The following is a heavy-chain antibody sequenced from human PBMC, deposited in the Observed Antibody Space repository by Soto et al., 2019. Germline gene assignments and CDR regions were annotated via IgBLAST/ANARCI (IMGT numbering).Heavy chain of an antibody. CDR3: ARGYSYGYNWFDP. CDR2: IYYSGST. D-gene: IGHD5-18*01. J-gene: IGHJ5*02. V-gene: IGHV4-39*01. CDR1: GGSISSSSYY. Sequence: PSETLSLTCTVSGGSISSSSYYWGWIRQPRGKGLEWIGSIYYSGSTYYNPSLKSRVTISVDTSKNQLSLKLSSVTAADTAVYYCARGYSYGYNWFDPWGQRTLVPVSS.